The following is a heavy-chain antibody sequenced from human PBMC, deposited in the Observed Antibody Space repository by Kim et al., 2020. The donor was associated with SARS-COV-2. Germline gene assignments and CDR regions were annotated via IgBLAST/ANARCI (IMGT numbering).Heavy chain of an antibody. Sequence: SVKVSCKASGSTFSSYAISWVRQAPGQGLEWMGGSIPIFGTANYAQKFQGRVTITADESTSTAYMELSSLRSEDTAVYYCARRRDRTLYYGMDVWGQGTTATVSS. CDR1: GSTFSSYA. D-gene: IGHD2-15*01. CDR3: ARRRDRTLYYGMDV. CDR2: SIPIFGTA. V-gene: IGHV1-69*13. J-gene: IGHJ6*02.